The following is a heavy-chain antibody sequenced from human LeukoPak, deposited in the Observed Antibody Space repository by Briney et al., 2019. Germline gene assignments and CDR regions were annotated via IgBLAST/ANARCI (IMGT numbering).Heavy chain of an antibody. V-gene: IGHV1-8*01. D-gene: IGHD3-3*01. CDR2: MNPNSGNT. J-gene: IGHJ5*02. CDR1: GYTFTSYD. CDR3: ARRDYDFWSGYSPDNWFDP. Sequence: ASVKVSCKASGYTFTSYDINWVRQATGQGLEWMGWMNPNSGNTGYAQKFQGRVTMTRNTSISTAYMELSSLRSEDTAVYYCARRDYDFWSGYSPDNWFDPWGQGTLSPSPQ.